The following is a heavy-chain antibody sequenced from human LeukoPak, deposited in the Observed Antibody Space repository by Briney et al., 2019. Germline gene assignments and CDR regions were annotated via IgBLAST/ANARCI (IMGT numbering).Heavy chain of an antibody. CDR1: GYTFTGYY. Sequence: ASVKVSCKASGYTFTGYYMHWVRQAPGQGLEWMGWINPNSGGTNYAQKFQGRVTMTRDTSISTAYMEPSRLRSDDTAVYYCARGGVVVVPAATPNWFDPWGQGTLVTVSS. D-gene: IGHD2-2*01. J-gene: IGHJ5*02. V-gene: IGHV1-2*02. CDR2: INPNSGGT. CDR3: ARGGVVVVPAATPNWFDP.